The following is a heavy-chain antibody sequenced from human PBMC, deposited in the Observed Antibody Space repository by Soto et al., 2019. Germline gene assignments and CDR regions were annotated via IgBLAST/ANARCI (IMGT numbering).Heavy chain of an antibody. Sequence: QVQLVQSGAEVKKPESSVKVSCKAPGGTFSTYAISWVRQAPGQGLEWMGGIIPMFGTANYAQRFQDRVTITADESTNTVYMELSSLRSEDTAVYFCASGIQLWLRRINNGYSGWGQGTLVTVYS. CDR1: GGTFSTYA. CDR2: IIPMFGTA. CDR3: ASGIQLWLRRINNGYSG. J-gene: IGHJ4*02. V-gene: IGHV1-69*12. D-gene: IGHD5-18*01.